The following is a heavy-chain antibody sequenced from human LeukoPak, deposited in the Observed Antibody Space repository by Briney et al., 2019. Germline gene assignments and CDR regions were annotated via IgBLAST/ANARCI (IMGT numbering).Heavy chain of an antibody. CDR1: GGSISSSSYY. CDR2: IYYSGST. V-gene: IGHV4-39*01. Sequence: SETLSLTCTVSGGSISSSSYYWGWIRQPPGKGLEWIGSIYYSGSTYYNPSLKSRVTISVDTSKNQFSLKLSSVTAADTAVYYCASPSLKLLWFGESNLFDYWGQGTLVTVSS. CDR3: ASPSLKLLWFGESNLFDY. D-gene: IGHD3-10*01. J-gene: IGHJ4*02.